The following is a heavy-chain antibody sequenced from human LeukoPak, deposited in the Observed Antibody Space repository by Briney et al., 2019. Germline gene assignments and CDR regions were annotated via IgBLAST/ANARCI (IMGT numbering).Heavy chain of an antibody. J-gene: IGHJ4*02. Sequence: SETLSLTCTVSGGYISSYYWSWIRQPPGQGLEWIGYIYYSGSTNYNPSLKSRVTISVDTSKNQFPLKLSSVTAADTAVYYCARDFRMRGYYFDYCGQGTLVTVSS. V-gene: IGHV4-59*01. CDR3: ARDFRMRGYYFDY. CDR1: GGYISSYY. CDR2: IYYSGST. D-gene: IGHD2-8*01.